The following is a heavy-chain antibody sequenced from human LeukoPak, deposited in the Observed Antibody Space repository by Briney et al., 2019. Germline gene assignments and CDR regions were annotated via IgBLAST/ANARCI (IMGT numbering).Heavy chain of an antibody. V-gene: IGHV3-33*01. Sequence: GGSLRLSCAASGFTFSSYGMHWVRQAPGKGLEWVAVIWYDGSNKYYADSVKGRFTISRDNSKNTLYLQMNSLRAEDTAVYYCARGVNYYDSSGYYPYYFDYWGQGTLVTVSS. CDR2: IWYDGSNK. J-gene: IGHJ4*02. CDR1: GFTFSSYG. CDR3: ARGVNYYDSSGYYPYYFDY. D-gene: IGHD3-22*01.